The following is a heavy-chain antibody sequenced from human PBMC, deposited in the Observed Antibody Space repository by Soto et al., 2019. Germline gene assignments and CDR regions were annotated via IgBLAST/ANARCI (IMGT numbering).Heavy chain of an antibody. J-gene: IGHJ6*02. V-gene: IGHV4-34*01. CDR2: INHSGST. Sequence: SETLSLTCAVYGGSFSGYYWSWIRQPPGKGLEWIGEINHSGSTNYNPSLKSRVTISVDTSKNQFSLKLSSVTAADTAVYYCARELGRYFDWLLYEYYGMDVWGQGTTVTVSS. CDR3: ARELGRYFDWLLYEYYGMDV. D-gene: IGHD3-9*01. CDR1: GGSFSGYY.